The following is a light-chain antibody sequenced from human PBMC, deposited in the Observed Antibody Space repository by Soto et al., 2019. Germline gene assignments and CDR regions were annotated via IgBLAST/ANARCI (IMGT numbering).Light chain of an antibody. Sequence: DIQMTQSPSTLSASVGYTVTVTCRASQSVSGRLAWYQQKPGKAPKLLIYDASSLESGVPSSFSGSGSGTEFTLTISSLQPDDFATYYCKQYDSYSTFGQGTKVDIK. CDR3: KQYDSYST. J-gene: IGKJ1*01. V-gene: IGKV1-5*01. CDR2: DAS. CDR1: QSVSGR.